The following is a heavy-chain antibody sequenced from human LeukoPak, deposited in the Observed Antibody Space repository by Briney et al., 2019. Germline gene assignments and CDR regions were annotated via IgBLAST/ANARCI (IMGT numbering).Heavy chain of an antibody. J-gene: IGHJ3*02. CDR1: GFTFSSYG. CDR2: IRYDGSNK. CDR3: AKLVVVAATLYAFDI. Sequence: GGSLRLSCAASGFTFSSYGMHWVRQAPGKGLEWVAFIRYDGSNKYYADSVKGRFTISRDSSKNTLYLQMNSLRAEDTAVYYCAKLVVVAATLYAFDIWGQGTMVTVSS. V-gene: IGHV3-30*02. D-gene: IGHD2-15*01.